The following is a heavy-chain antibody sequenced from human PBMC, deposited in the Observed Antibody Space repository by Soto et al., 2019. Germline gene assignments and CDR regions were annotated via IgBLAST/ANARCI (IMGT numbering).Heavy chain of an antibody. D-gene: IGHD7-27*01. CDR2: IYYSGST. J-gene: IGHJ4*02. CDR3: ASQLTALILVF. CDR1: GGSISSSSYY. Sequence: SETLSLTCTVSGGSISSSSYYWGWIRQPPGKGLEWIGSIYYSGSTYYNPSLKSRVTISVDTSKNQFSLKLSSVTAADTAVYYCASQLTALILVFWGQGTLVTVSS. V-gene: IGHV4-39*01.